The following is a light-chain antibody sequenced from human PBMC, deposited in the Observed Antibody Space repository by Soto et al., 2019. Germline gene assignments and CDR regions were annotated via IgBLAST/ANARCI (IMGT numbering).Light chain of an antibody. V-gene: IGKV3-20*01. CDR3: QQYGSSPLT. CDR1: QSVGSSY. Sequence: EIVLTQSPGTLSLSPGERATLSCRASQSVGSSYLAWYQQIPGQAPRLLIYGASSRATGIPDRFSGSGSGTDFTLTISRLEPEDVAVYYCQQYGSSPLTFGGGTKVDIK. CDR2: GAS. J-gene: IGKJ4*01.